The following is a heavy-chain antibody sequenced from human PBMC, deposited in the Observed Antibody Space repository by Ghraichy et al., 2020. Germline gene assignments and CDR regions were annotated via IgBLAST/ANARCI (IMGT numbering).Heavy chain of an antibody. CDR1: GFTFSHYA. V-gene: IGHV3-64*02. CDR3: ARGQGYCTSTLCYGDYFDY. Sequence: SCAASGFTFSHYAMHWVRQAPGQGLEYVSAISTDGGRTYYADSVKGRFTISRDNSKNTLYLQMGSLRAEDAAVYYCARGQGYCTSTLCYGDYFDYWGQGTLVTVSP. D-gene: IGHD2-2*01. J-gene: IGHJ4*02. CDR2: ISTDGGRT.